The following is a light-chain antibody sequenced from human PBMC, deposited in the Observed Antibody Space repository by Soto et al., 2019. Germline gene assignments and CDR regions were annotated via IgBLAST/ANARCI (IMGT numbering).Light chain of an antibody. J-gene: IGLJ1*01. CDR2: NND. V-gene: IGLV1-44*01. Sequence: QPVLTQPPSASGTPGQRVTISCSGSSSNVGRHTVNWYQQVPGTAPKLLIYNNDERPSGVPDRFSGSKSGTSASLAISGLQSEDEADYYCAVWDDRLGGLYDFATGTKLTVL. CDR1: SSNVGRHT. CDR3: AVWDDRLGGLYD.